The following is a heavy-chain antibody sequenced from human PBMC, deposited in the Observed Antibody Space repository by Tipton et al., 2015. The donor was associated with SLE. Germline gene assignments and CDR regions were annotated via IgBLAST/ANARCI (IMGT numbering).Heavy chain of an antibody. D-gene: IGHD4-17*01. CDR3: EGAATGTNYYMDV. V-gene: IGHV4-39*07. CDR2: IHYSGST. Sequence: TLSFTCTVSGGSISSNTYYWAWIRQPPGKGLEWIGSIHYSGSTYDNLSLKSRVTISVDTSKNQLSLYLTSVTAADTAVYYCEGAATGTNYYMDVWGKGTSVTVSS. CDR1: GGSISSNTYY. J-gene: IGHJ6*03.